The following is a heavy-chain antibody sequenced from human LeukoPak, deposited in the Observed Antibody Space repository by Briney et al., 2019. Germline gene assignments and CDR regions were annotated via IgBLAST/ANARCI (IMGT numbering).Heavy chain of an antibody. CDR1: GFTFSSYA. CDR3: AKDEYCSSTSCYRGGLYYFDY. J-gene: IGHJ4*02. CDR2: ISGSGGST. V-gene: IGHV3-23*01. Sequence: GGSLRLSCAASGFTFSSYAMSWVRQAPGKGLEWVSAISGSGGSTYYADSVKGRFTISRDNSKNTLYLQMNSLRAEDTAVYYCAKDEYCSSTSCYRGGLYYFDYWGQGTLVTVSS. D-gene: IGHD2-2*01.